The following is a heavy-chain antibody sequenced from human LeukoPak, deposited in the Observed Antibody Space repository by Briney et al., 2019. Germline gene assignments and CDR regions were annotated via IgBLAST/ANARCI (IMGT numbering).Heavy chain of an antibody. CDR3: ARRFETYYYDTSGYFDY. Sequence: SETLSLTCILSGDSISSSSYYWGWIRQPPGKGLEYIGNIYYSGSTYYNPSLKSRVTISVDTSKNQFSLKLSSVTAADTAVYYCARRFETYYYDTSGYFDYWGQGTLVTVSS. CDR2: IYYSGST. CDR1: GDSISSSSYY. J-gene: IGHJ4*02. D-gene: IGHD3-22*01. V-gene: IGHV4-39*07.